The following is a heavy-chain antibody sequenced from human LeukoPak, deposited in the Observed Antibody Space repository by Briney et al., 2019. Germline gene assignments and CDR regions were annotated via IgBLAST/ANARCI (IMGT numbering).Heavy chain of an antibody. CDR2: IYYSGST. CDR3: ARLYGDYSYDGDY. D-gene: IGHD4-17*01. Sequence: SETLSLTCTVSGGSISSSSYYWSWIRQPPGKGLEWIGYIYYSGSTYYNPSLKSRVTISVDTSKNQFSLKLSSVTAADTAVYYCARLYGDYSYDGDYWGQGTLVTVSS. CDR1: GGSISSSSYY. J-gene: IGHJ4*02. V-gene: IGHV4-30-4*01.